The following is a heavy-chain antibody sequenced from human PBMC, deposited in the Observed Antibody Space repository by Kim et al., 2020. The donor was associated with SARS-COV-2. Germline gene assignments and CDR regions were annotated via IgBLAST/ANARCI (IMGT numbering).Heavy chain of an antibody. CDR1: GFTFSNVW. J-gene: IGHJ5*02. V-gene: IGHV3-15*01. CDR3: VTEAYYQDGNGIQNWFDP. CDR2: IRTQSESGTT. Sequence: GGSLRLSCAASGFTFSNVWMGWVRQAPGKGLEWVGRIRTQSESGTTEYAAPVNGRFSISRDDSENTLYLQMNSLTTEDTAVYFCVTEAYYQDGNGIQNWFDPWGQGTRVTVSS. D-gene: IGHD2-2*01.